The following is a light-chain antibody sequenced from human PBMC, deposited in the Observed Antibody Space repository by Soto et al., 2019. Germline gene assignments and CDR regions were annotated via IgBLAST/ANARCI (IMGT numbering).Light chain of an antibody. Sequence: EIVLTQSPATLSLSPGERATLSCRASQSVSSYLAWYQQKPGQAPRLLIYGASSRATGIPDRFSGSGSGTDFTLTISRLEPEDFAVFYCHQYGSSPQTFGQGTKVDI. V-gene: IGKV3-20*01. CDR3: HQYGSSPQT. CDR2: GAS. J-gene: IGKJ1*01. CDR1: QSVSSY.